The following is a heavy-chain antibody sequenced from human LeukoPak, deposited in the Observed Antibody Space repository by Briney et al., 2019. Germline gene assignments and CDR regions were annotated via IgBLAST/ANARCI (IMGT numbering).Heavy chain of an antibody. J-gene: IGHJ5*02. CDR1: GFTFSSYG. Sequence: GGSLRLSCAASGFTFSSYGMHWVRQAPGKGLEWVAYIQYDGSNEQYADSVKGRFTISRDNSKNTLYLQMNSLRAEDTAVYYCARDLGQYYDTSDNWFDPWGQGTLVTVSS. CDR2: IQYDGSNE. CDR3: ARDLGQYYDTSDNWFDP. D-gene: IGHD3-22*01. V-gene: IGHV3-30*02.